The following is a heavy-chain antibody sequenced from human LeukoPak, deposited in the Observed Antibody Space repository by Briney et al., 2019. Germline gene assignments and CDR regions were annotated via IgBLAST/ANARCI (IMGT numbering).Heavy chain of an antibody. J-gene: IGHJ5*02. CDR3: ARMMPGAPYNWFDP. Sequence: GASVKVSCKASGGTFSSYAISWVRQAPGQGLEWMGWINPNSGGTNYAQKFQGRVTMTRDTSISTAYMELSRLRSDDTAVYYCARMMPGAPYNWFDPWGQGTLVTVSS. D-gene: IGHD2-2*01. V-gene: IGHV1-2*02. CDR2: INPNSGGT. CDR1: GGTFSSYA.